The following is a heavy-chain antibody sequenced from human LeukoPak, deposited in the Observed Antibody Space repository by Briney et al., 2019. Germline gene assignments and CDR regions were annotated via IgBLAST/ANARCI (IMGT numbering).Heavy chain of an antibody. CDR3: ASHERYQLLSSAFDI. CDR2: IIPIFGTA. D-gene: IGHD2-2*01. CDR1: GGTFSSYA. J-gene: IGHJ3*02. V-gene: IGHV1-69*01. Sequence: GSPVKVSCKASGGTFSSYAISWVRQAPGQGLEWMGGIIPIFGTANYAQKFQGRVTITADESTSTAYMELSSLRSEDTAVYYCASHERYQLLSSAFDIWGQGTMVTVSS.